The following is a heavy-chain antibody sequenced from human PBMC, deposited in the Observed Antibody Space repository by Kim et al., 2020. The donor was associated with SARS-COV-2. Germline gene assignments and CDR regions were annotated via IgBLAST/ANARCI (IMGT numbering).Heavy chain of an antibody. V-gene: IGHV4-39*01. CDR1: TGSISSGSYH. CDR3: VGLSPIAAGGPFDY. Sequence: SETLSLTCTVSTGSISSGSYHWSWIRQSPGKGLEWLGGIFYSGSTYHNPSLKSRVSISVDTSKNQFSLKMNSMTAADTAVYYCVGLSPIAAGGPFDYWGQGTLATVP. J-gene: IGHJ4*02. CDR2: IFYSGST. D-gene: IGHD6-13*01.